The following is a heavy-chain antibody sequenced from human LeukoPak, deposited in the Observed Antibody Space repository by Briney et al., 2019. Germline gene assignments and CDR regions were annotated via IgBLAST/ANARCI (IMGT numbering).Heavy chain of an antibody. CDR1: GFTFSSYA. D-gene: IGHD3-10*01. J-gene: IGHJ4*02. Sequence: GGSLRLSCAASGFTFSSYAMSWVRQAPGKGLEWVSAISGSGGSTYYADSVKGRFTISRDNSKNTLYLQMNSLRAEDTAVYYCATHGLWFRELLCPGLFDYCARATRV. CDR3: ATHGLWFRELLCPGLFDY. CDR2: ISGSGGST. V-gene: IGHV3-23*01.